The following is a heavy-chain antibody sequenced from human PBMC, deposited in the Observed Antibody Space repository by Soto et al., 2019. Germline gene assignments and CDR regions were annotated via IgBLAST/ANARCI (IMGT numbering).Heavy chain of an antibody. CDR1: GGSISSSSYY. CDR3: ATSPTLDFWSGYYYCDY. D-gene: IGHD3-3*01. CDR2: TYYSGST. J-gene: IGHJ4*02. Sequence: QLQLQESGPGLVKPSETLSLTCTVSGGSISSSSYYWGWIRQPPGKGLEWIGSTYYSGSTYYNPSLKSRVTTSSDTSKNQFSLKLSSVTAADTAVYYCATSPTLDFWSGYYYCDYWGQGTLVTVSS. V-gene: IGHV4-39*01.